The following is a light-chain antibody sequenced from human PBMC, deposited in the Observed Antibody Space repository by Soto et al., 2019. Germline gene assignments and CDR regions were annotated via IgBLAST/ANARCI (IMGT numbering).Light chain of an antibody. J-gene: IGKJ4*01. V-gene: IGKV3-11*01. CDR2: DAS. CDR1: QSVSNY. Sequence: IVLTHSPATLSFSPGEIATLSFRASQSVSNYLVWYQQKPGQAPRLLIYDASNRATGIPARFSGSGSGTDFTLTISSLEPEDFAVYYCQQRSNWPPLTFGGGTKVDIK. CDR3: QQRSNWPPLT.